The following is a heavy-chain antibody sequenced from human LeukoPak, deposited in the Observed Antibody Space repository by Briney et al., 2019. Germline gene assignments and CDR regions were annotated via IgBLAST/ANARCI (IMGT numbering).Heavy chain of an antibody. Sequence: VASVKLSSTASGYTFTSYGISWVRQAPGQGLEWMGWISAYNGNTNYAQKLQGRVTMTTDTSTSTAYMELRSLRSDDTAVYYCARALSLEMATIEDYWGQGTLVTVSS. CDR2: ISAYNGNT. CDR1: GYTFTSYG. V-gene: IGHV1-18*01. D-gene: IGHD5-24*01. J-gene: IGHJ4*02. CDR3: ARALSLEMATIEDY.